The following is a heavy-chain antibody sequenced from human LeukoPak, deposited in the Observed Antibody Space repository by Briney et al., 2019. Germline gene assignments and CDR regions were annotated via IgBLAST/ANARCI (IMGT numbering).Heavy chain of an antibody. V-gene: IGHV4-59*08. Sequence: QPSETLSLTCTVSGGSMSSYYWSWIRQPPGKGLEWIGYIYYSGSTKYNPSLKRRVTISVDTSKNQFSLKLSSVTAADTAVYYCARGARAGYNLEPFDYWGQGTLVTVSS. D-gene: IGHD5-24*01. CDR3: ARGARAGYNLEPFDY. J-gene: IGHJ4*02. CDR1: GGSMSSYY. CDR2: IYYSGST.